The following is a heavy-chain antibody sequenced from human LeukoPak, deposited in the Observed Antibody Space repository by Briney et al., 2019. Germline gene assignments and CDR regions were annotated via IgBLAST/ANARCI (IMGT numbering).Heavy chain of an antibody. J-gene: IGHJ4*02. CDR2: IYWADDK. Sequence: SGHTLVKPTQTLTLTCTFSAFSLSTSGVGVGWIRQPPGKALEWLAIIYWADDKRYSPSLKSRLTITKDTSTNQVVLTMTNMDPVDTATYYCAHRGRYSSSWTFDYSGQGTLVTVSS. CDR3: AHRGRYSSSWTFDY. CDR1: AFSLSTSGVG. V-gene: IGHV2-5*02. D-gene: IGHD6-13*01.